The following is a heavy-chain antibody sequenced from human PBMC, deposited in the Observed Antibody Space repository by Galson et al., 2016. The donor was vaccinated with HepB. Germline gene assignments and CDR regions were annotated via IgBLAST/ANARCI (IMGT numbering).Heavy chain of an antibody. CDR3: ASGLVSGTKY. J-gene: IGHJ4*02. Sequence: SLRLSCAASGFTFSGYWMHWVRQVPGKGLVWVSRIKRDGTAATYADSVRGRFTISRDNAKNTLYLQMNNLRVDDTALYYCASGLVSGTKYWGQGTLVTVS. V-gene: IGHV3-74*01. CDR2: IKRDGTAA. D-gene: IGHD2-8*01. CDR1: GFTFSGYW.